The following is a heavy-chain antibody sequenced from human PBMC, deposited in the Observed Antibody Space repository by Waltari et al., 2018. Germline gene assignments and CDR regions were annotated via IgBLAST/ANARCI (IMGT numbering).Heavy chain of an antibody. CDR3: ARGGYYGSGSTDY. Sequence: QVQLQESGPGLVKPSETLSLTCTVSGGSISSHYWSWIRQPPGKGLEWIGYIYYSGSTNYNPSLKSRVTISVDTSKNQFSLKLSSVTAADTAVYYCARGGYYGSGSTDYWGQGTLVTVSS. J-gene: IGHJ4*02. CDR1: GGSISSHY. CDR2: IYYSGST. V-gene: IGHV4-59*11. D-gene: IGHD3-10*01.